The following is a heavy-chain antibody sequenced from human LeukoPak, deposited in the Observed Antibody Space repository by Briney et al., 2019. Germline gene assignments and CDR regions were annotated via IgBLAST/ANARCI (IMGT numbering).Heavy chain of an antibody. V-gene: IGHV4-59*01. J-gene: IGHJ2*01. Sequence: PSETLSLTCTVSGGSISSYYWSWLRQPPGKGLEWIGYIYYSGSTNYNPSLKSRVTISVDTSKNQFSLKLSSVTAADTAVYYCARDRGDYCSGGSCYSYWYFDLWGRGTLVTVSS. CDR3: ARDRGDYCSGGSCYSYWYFDL. CDR1: GGSISSYY. D-gene: IGHD2-15*01. CDR2: IYYSGST.